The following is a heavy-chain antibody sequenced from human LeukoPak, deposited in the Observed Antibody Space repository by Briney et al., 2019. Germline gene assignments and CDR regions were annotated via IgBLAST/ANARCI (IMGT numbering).Heavy chain of an antibody. CDR2: ICTSGSPI. Sequence: KTGGSLRLSLAASGFTFSDYFMTWIRQAPGKGVEWISYICTSGSPIYYSDSVKGRFTISRDNAKNSLYLQMNSLRAEDTAVYYCARDADNEVMGDTWWVGDFDYWGQGTLVTVSS. CDR1: GFTFSDYF. CDR3: ARDADNEVMGDTWWVGDFDY. D-gene: IGHD2-15*01. J-gene: IGHJ4*02. V-gene: IGHV3-11*01.